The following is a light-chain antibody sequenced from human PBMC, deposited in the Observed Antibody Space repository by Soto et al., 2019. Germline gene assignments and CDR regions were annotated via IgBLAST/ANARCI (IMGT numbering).Light chain of an antibody. CDR2: GAS. V-gene: IGKV3-20*01. J-gene: IGKJ1*01. Sequence: EVLITQSPATLSVSLGDRATLSCRASQSVSSNLAWYQQKPGQAPRLLIYGASTRASGIPDRFSGSGSGTDFTLTISRLEPEDSALYYCQQYGSSPTWTFGQGTKVDIK. CDR1: QSVSSN. CDR3: QQYGSSPTWT.